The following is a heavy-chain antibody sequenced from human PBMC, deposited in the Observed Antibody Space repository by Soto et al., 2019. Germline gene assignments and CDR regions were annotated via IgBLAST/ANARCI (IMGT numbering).Heavy chain of an antibody. Sequence: ASVKVSCKASGYTFTVYYMHWVRQAPGQGLEWMGWINPNSGGTNYAQKFQGWVTMTRDTSISTAYMELSRLRSDDTAVYYCARGSSEYCSGGSCSDGSFDPWGQGTLVTVSS. CDR1: GYTFTVYY. D-gene: IGHD2-15*01. J-gene: IGHJ5*02. V-gene: IGHV1-2*04. CDR3: ARGSSEYCSGGSCSDGSFDP. CDR2: INPNSGGT.